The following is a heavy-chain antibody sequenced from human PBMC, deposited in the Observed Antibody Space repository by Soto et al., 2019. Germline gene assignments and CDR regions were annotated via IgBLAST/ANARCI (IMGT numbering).Heavy chain of an antibody. V-gene: IGHV5-51*01. Sequence: SGESLQTSCKGSGYSFTSYLINCVRQMPGKGLEWIGVIYPGDSDTRYSPSFQGQVTISADKSINTAYLQWRSLKASDTAVCYCARHRGSPGSDFCMDVWGKGTMVTVSS. J-gene: IGHJ6*03. CDR3: ARHRGSPGSDFCMDV. D-gene: IGHD1-26*01. CDR1: GYSFTSYL. CDR2: IYPGDSDT.